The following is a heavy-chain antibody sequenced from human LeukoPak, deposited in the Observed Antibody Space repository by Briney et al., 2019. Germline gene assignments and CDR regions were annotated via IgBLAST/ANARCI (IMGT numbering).Heavy chain of an antibody. J-gene: IGHJ4*02. CDR3: ARDGGYDFWSGYYQDY. CDR2: ISYDANIGSNK. D-gene: IGHD3-3*01. V-gene: IGHV3-30-3*01. Sequence: GGSLRLSCATSGFTFSRYAMHWVRQAPGKGLGWVALISYDANIGSNKYYADSVKGRFTISRDNSKNTLYPQMNSLRAEDTAVYYCARDGGYDFWSGYYQDYWGQGTLVTVSS. CDR1: GFTFSRYA.